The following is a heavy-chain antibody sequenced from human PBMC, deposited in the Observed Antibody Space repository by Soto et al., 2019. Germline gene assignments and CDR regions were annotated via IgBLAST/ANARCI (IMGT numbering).Heavy chain of an antibody. CDR3: ARYCSGGGCHNGVPDY. Sequence: QVQLMQSGAEVKKPGASVKVSCKASGYSLTSYGISWVRQAPGQGLEWMGWINTYNGYTNYARNLQGRPTMTRDTSTNTAYMELGSLRSDDTAVYHCARYCSGGGCHNGVPDYWGQGTLVTVSS. J-gene: IGHJ4*02. D-gene: IGHD2-15*01. CDR1: GYSLTSYG. V-gene: IGHV1-18*01. CDR2: INTYNGYT.